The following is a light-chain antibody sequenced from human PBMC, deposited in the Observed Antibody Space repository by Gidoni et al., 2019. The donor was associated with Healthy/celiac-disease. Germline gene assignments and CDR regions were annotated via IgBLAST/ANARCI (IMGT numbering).Light chain of an antibody. V-gene: IGKV3-20*01. CDR2: GAS. Sequence: EIVLTQSPGTLSLSPGERATLSCRASQSVSSSYLAWYQQKPGQAPRLLIYGASSRATGIPDRFSGSGSGTDFTLTISRLEPEDFAVYYCQQYGSSPQTFXQXTKQEIK. CDR3: QQYGSSPQT. CDR1: QSVSSSY. J-gene: IGKJ2*01.